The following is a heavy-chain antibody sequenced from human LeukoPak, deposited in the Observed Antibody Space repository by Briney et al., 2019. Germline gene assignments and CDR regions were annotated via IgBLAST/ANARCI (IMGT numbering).Heavy chain of an antibody. D-gene: IGHD3-10*02. CDR2: IYTSGST. J-gene: IGHJ5*02. Sequence: PSETLSLTCTVSGGSISSGSYYWSWIRQPAGKGLEWIGRIYTSGSTNYNPSLKSRVTISVDTSKNQFSLKLSSVTAADTAVYYCARDGSSYYVENWFDPWGQGTLVTVSS. CDR1: GGSISSGSYY. V-gene: IGHV4-61*02. CDR3: ARDGSSYYVENWFDP.